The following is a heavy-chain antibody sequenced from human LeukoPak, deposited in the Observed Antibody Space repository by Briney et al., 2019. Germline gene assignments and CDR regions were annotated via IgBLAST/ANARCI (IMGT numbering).Heavy chain of an antibody. CDR2: INSDGSST. CDR1: GFTFSSYW. J-gene: IGHJ4*02. D-gene: IGHD3-10*01. Sequence: QPGGSLRLSCAASGFTFSSYWMHWVRQAPGKGLVWVSRINSDGSSTSYADSVKDRFTISRDNAKNTLYLQMNSLRAEDTAVYYCARPTYYYGSGELLDYWGQGTLVTVSS. CDR3: ARPTYYYGSGELLDY. V-gene: IGHV3-74*01.